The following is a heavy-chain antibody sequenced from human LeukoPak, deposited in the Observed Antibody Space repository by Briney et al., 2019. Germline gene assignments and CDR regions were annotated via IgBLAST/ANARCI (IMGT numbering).Heavy chain of an antibody. CDR2: IKEDGSEK. J-gene: IGHJ4*02. CDR1: GFTFSHYW. CDR3: ARDRSITVVRGVIPYDY. D-gene: IGHD3-10*01. V-gene: IGHV3-7*01. Sequence: GGSLRLSCAASGFTFSHYWMSWVRQAPGKGLEWVANIKEDGSEKYYVDSVKGRFTVSRDNAKNSVDLQMNSLRAEDTAVYYCARDRSITVVRGVIPYDYWGQGTLVTVSS.